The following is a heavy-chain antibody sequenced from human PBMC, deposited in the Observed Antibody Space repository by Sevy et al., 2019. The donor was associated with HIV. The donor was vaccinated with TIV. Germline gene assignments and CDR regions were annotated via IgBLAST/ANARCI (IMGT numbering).Heavy chain of an antibody. CDR2: INPNSGGT. Sequence: ASVNVSCKASGYTFTGYYMHWVRQAPGQGLEWMGWINPNSGGTNYAQKFQGRVTMTRDTSISTAYMELSRLRSDDTAVYYCATDPGIAVAGTDYYYGMDVWGQGTTVTVSS. J-gene: IGHJ6*02. D-gene: IGHD6-19*01. CDR3: ATDPGIAVAGTDYYYGMDV. V-gene: IGHV1-2*02. CDR1: GYTFTGYY.